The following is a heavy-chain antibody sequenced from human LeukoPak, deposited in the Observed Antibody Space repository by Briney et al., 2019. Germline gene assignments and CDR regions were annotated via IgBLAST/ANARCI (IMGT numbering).Heavy chain of an antibody. CDR2: ISGSGGST. Sequence: GGSLRLSCAASGFTFSSYAMSWVRQAPGKGLEWVSAISGSGGSTYYADSVKGRFTISRDNSKNTLYLQMNGLRAEDTAVYYCAKEYTGSFSPFPSYFDYWGQGTLVTVSS. CDR3: AKEYTGSFSPFPSYFDY. V-gene: IGHV3-23*01. CDR1: GFTFSSYA. J-gene: IGHJ4*02. D-gene: IGHD1-26*01.